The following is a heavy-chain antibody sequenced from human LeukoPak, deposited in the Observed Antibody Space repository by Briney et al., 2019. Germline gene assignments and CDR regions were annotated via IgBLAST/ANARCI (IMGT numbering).Heavy chain of an antibody. CDR3: AREDRLEDAFDI. J-gene: IGHJ3*02. V-gene: IGHV4-30-4*08. D-gene: IGHD5-12*01. Sequence: PSQTLSLTCTVSGGSISSGGYYWNWIRQRPGKGLEWIGYIYYSGSTYYNPSLKSRITISVDTSKKQFSLKLSSVTAADTAVYYCAREDRLEDAFDIWGQGTMVTVSS. CDR2: IYYSGST. CDR1: GGSISSGGYY.